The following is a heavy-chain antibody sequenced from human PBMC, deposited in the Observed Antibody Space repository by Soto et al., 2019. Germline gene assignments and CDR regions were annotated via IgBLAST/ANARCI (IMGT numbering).Heavy chain of an antibody. CDR1: GYTFTSYD. CDR2: MNPTSGNT. CDR3: ARDVTGTDY. J-gene: IGHJ4*02. D-gene: IGHD1-20*01. V-gene: IGHV1-8*01. Sequence: APAKVSCKASGYTFTSYDINWVRHPTGEGLEWMGWMNPTSGNTGYAQKFQGRVTMTRNTSISTAYMELSSLRSEDTAVYYCARDVTGTDYWAQGTMVTVSS.